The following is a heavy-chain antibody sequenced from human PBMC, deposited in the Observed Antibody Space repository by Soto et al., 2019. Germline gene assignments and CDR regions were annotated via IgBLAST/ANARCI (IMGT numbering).Heavy chain of an antibody. CDR1: GFTFSAYS. D-gene: IGHD3-9*01. V-gene: IGHV3-48*02. CDR3: AREDILGVRSFDY. CDR2: ISSGSKTI. Sequence: GGSLRLSCAASGFTFSAYSVNWVRQAPGKGLEWVSYISSGSKTIYYADSVKGRFTVSRDNAKNSQYLQMYSLRDEDTAVYYCAREDILGVRSFDYWGQGTLVTVSS. J-gene: IGHJ4*02.